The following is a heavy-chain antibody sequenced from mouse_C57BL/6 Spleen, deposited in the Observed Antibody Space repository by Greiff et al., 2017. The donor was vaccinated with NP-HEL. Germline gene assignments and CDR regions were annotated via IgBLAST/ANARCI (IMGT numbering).Heavy chain of an antibody. CDR3: ARDNPWDYFDY. V-gene: IGHV3-6*01. CDR1: GYSITSGYY. Sequence: EVQLVESGPGLVKPSQSLSLTCSVTGYSITSGYYWNWIRQFPGNKLEWMGYISYDGSNNYNPSLKNRISITRDTSKNQFFLKLNSVTTEDTATYYCARDNPWDYFDYWGQGTTLTVSS. J-gene: IGHJ2*01. CDR2: ISYDGSN.